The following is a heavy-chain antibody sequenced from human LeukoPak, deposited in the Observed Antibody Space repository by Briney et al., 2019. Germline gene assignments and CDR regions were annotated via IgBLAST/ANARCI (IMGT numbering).Heavy chain of an antibody. J-gene: IGHJ4*02. Sequence: PSVTLSLTCTVSGGSISGYYWSWIRQPAGKGLEWIGRIYNSGNINYNPSLKSRVTMSVDTSKNQFSLKLGSVTAADTAVYYCARSIAAAHFDYWGQGTLVTVSS. D-gene: IGHD6-13*01. CDR2: IYNSGNI. CDR3: ARSIAAAHFDY. CDR1: GGSISGYY. V-gene: IGHV4-4*07.